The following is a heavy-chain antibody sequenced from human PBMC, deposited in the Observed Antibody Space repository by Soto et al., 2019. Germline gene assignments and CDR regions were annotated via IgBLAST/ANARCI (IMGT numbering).Heavy chain of an antibody. CDR3: AKPPGFNNVVPAYFDY. J-gene: IGHJ4*02. D-gene: IGHD2-15*01. V-gene: IGHV3-23*04. CDR2: ISASAITT. Sequence: EVQLVDSGGGFVQPGESLRLSCAGSGFTFSAYAMSWVRQAPGKGLEWVSSISASAITTYNTDSVRGRFTISRDNSRNTVYLQMNSLRAEDTAVYFCAKPPGFNNVVPAYFDYWGGGTRVTVSS. CDR1: GFTFSAYA.